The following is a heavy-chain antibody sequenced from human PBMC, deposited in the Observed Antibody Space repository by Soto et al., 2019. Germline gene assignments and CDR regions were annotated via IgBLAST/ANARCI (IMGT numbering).Heavy chain of an antibody. CDR1: VFTFIDAW. CDR2: IKSKSDGGTT. CDR3: TTDLWRIAVVVGSTGYFNP. J-gene: IGHJ5*02. Sequence: GWSLRLSCASSVFTFIDAWMSWVRQAPGKGLDWVGRIKSKSDGGTTEYAAPVRGRFTISRDDSKNTLYLQMNGLKTEDTAVYYCTTDLWRIAVVVGSTGYFNPWGQGTPVTVSS. V-gene: IGHV3-15*01. D-gene: IGHD2-15*01.